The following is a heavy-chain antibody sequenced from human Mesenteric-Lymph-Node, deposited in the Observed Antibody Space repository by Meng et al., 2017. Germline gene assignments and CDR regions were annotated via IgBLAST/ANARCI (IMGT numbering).Heavy chain of an antibody. Sequence: QVQLQESGPVLVPPSGTLSLTRAVSGGSISSTNLWSWVRQPPGKGLDWIAEISHGGNSKYNPSLKSRVTISVDMSKNQVSLKLTSVTAADTAVYFCVRNFDSWGQGTLVTVSS. J-gene: IGHJ4*02. CDR3: VRNFDS. CDR1: GGSISSTNL. V-gene: IGHV4-4*02. CDR2: ISHGGNS.